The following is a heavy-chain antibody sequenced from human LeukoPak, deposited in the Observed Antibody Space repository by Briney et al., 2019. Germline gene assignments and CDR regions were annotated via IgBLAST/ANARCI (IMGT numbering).Heavy chain of an antibody. D-gene: IGHD3-3*01. J-gene: IGHJ1*01. CDR2: INHSGST. CDR3: ASRDFWSGYYPLWYFQH. CDR1: GGSFSGYY. V-gene: IGHV4-34*01. Sequence: SETLSLTCAVYGGSFSGYYWSWIRQPPGKGLEWIGEINHSGSTNYNPSLKSRVTISVDTSKNQFSLKLSSVTAADTAVYYCASRDFWSGYYPLWYFQHWGQGTLDTVSS.